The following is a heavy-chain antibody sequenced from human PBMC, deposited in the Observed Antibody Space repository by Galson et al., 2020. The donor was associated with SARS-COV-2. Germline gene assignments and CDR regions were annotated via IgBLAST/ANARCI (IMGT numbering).Heavy chain of an antibody. J-gene: IGHJ4*02. V-gene: IGHV5-51*01. D-gene: IGHD3-16*01. Sequence: GESLKISCKGSGYTFTNYWIAWVRQMPGKALEWMGIVYPSDSDTRYSPSFQGQDTIPADKSISTAYLPWSSLKASDTAMYYCARSPPYGGNSLGPDYWGQGTLVTVSS. CDR1: GYTFTNYW. CDR3: ARSPPYGGNSLGPDY. CDR2: VYPSDSDT.